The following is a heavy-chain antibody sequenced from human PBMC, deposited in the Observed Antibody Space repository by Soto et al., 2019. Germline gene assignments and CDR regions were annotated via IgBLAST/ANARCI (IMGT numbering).Heavy chain of an antibody. CDR3: ARGDPRGVVVAATQDNWFDP. CDR1: GGSISSSSYY. CDR2: IYYSGST. V-gene: IGHV4-39*01. D-gene: IGHD2-15*01. Sequence: SETLSLTCTVSGGSISSSSYYWGWIRQPPGKGLEWIGSIYYSGSTYYNPSLKSRVTIPVDTSKNQFSLKLSSVTAADTAVYYCARGDPRGVVVAATQDNWFDPWGQGTLVTVSS. J-gene: IGHJ5*02.